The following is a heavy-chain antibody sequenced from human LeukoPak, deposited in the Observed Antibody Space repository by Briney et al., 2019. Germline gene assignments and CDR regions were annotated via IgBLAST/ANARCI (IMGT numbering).Heavy chain of an antibody. D-gene: IGHD3-10*01. CDR2: VTANSDNI. V-gene: IGHV3-23*01. J-gene: IGHJ4*02. Sequence: PGGSLRLSCVGSGFAFSSYHLSWVRQIPGKGLEWLSVVTANSDNIYYADSVKGRFTISRDNSKEPLYLQMNGLRAEASALYYCANLQKGNYKANFWGQGTLVTVSS. CDR1: GFAFSSYH. CDR3: ANLQKGNYKANF.